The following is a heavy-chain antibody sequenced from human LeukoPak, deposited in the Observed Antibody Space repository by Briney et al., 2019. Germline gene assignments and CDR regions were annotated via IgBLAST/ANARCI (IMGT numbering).Heavy chain of an antibody. CDR2: LNHSEAT. V-gene: IGHV4-34*01. D-gene: IGHD2-15*01. CDR3: AREAQYCSGGSCYGGYFQH. CDR1: GGSFSGYY. J-gene: IGHJ1*01. Sequence: SETLSLTCAVYGGSFSGYYWSWIRQSPGKGLEWIGELNHSEATDYNPSFKSRVTISVDTSKNQFSLKLSSVTAADTAVYYCAREAQYCSGGSCYGGYFQHWGQGTLVTVSS.